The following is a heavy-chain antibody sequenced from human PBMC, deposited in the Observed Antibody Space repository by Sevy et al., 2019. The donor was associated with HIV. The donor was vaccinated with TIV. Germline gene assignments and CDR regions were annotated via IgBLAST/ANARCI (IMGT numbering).Heavy chain of an antibody. V-gene: IGHV3-30*02. Sequence: GGSLRLSCAASGFSFSSYGMHWVRQAPGKGLEWMSYIQYDGSNKDYADSVKGRFTISRDNSKNTLYLQMNSLRVEDTAVYYCAREGWSGGGDHWGQGTLVTVSS. CDR3: AREGWSGGGDH. J-gene: IGHJ4*02. D-gene: IGHD3-3*01. CDR1: GFSFSSYG. CDR2: IQYDGSNK.